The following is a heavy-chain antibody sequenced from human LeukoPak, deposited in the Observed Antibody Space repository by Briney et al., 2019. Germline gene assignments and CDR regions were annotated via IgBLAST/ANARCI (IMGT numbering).Heavy chain of an antibody. CDR3: ARGRSRGSSGWTHNFDY. CDR1: GLIVSSNH. Sequence: GGSLRLSCEASGLIVSSNHMSWVRQAPGKGLEWVSIIHSGGSTYYIDSVKDRFTISRDRSKNTLYLQMNSLRAEDTAVYYCARGRSRGSSGWTHNFDYWGQGTLVTVSS. CDR2: IHSGGST. D-gene: IGHD6-19*01. V-gene: IGHV3-66*01. J-gene: IGHJ4*02.